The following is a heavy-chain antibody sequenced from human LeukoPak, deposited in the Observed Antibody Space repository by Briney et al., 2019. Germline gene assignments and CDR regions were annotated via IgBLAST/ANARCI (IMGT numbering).Heavy chain of an antibody. V-gene: IGHV1-24*01. Sequence: GASVKVTCKFSGYTLTELSMHWVRQAPGKGLEWMGGFDPEDGETIYAQKFQGRVTMTRDTSTSTVYMELSSVRSEDTAVYYCARWDLRGIAVAGTLGYWGQGTLVTVSS. D-gene: IGHD6-19*01. CDR2: FDPEDGET. CDR1: GYTLTELS. CDR3: ARWDLRGIAVAGTLGY. J-gene: IGHJ4*02.